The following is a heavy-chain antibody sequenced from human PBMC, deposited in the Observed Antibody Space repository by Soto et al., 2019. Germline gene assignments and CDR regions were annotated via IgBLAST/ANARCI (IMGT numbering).Heavy chain of an antibody. V-gene: IGHV3-33*01. J-gene: IGHJ4*02. D-gene: IGHD2-2*01. CDR1: GFSFSSYG. Sequence: QVQLVESGGGVVQPGRSLRLSCAASGFSFSSYGMHWVRQAPGKGLEWVAVIWYDGSYKYYADSVKGRFTISRDNSKNTLYLQMNSLRAEDTAVYYCAREGFCSSTSCLFDYWGQGTLVTVSS. CDR3: AREGFCSSTSCLFDY. CDR2: IWYDGSYK.